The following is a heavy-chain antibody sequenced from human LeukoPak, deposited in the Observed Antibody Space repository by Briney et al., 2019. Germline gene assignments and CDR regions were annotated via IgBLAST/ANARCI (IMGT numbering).Heavy chain of an antibody. J-gene: IGHJ6*02. CDR3: VRDMDV. V-gene: IGHV3-7*05. Sequence: GGSLRLSCVTSGFTFSSYWMTWVRQAPGKGLEWVANINQDGHEKNYVDSVKGRFTISRDNPKDSLYLQMNSLRAEDTAVYFCVRDMDVWAQGTTVTVSS. CDR2: INQDGHEK. CDR1: GFTFSSYW.